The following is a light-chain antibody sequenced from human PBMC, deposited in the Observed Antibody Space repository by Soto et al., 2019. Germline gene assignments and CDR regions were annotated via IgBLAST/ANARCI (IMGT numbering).Light chain of an antibody. CDR2: DVT. J-gene: IGLJ2*01. CDR3: SSFASSIPLV. V-gene: IGLV2-14*03. CDR1: SSDVGGYNY. Sequence: QSALTQPASVSGSPGQSITISCTGTSSDVGGYNYVSWYQQHPGKAPKLLICDVTNRPSGVSNRFSGSKSGNTASLTISGLQTEDGADYYCSSFASSIPLVFGGGTKLTVL.